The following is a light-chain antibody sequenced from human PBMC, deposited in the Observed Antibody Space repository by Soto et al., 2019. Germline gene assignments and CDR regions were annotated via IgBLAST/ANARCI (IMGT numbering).Light chain of an antibody. CDR3: RVCDINSDHAV. CDR2: YDS. Sequence: SYELTQPPSVSVAPGETARITCGGNNIGRKSVHCYHQKPGQAPVLVIYYDSDRPSGIPERFSGSNSGNTATLTITRVDAGDEADYYCRVCDINSDHAVFGGGTKLTVL. V-gene: IGLV3-21*01. J-gene: IGLJ2*01. CDR1: NIGRKS.